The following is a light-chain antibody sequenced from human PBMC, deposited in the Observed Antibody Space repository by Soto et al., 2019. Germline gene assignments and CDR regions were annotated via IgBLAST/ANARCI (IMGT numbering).Light chain of an antibody. V-gene: IGKV3D-20*02. J-gene: IGKJ4*01. Sequence: EIVLTQSPGTLSLSPGERATLSCRASQSVSSSYSAWYQQKPGQAPRLLIYDASNRATGIPARFSGSGSGTDFTLTISSLEPEDFAVYYCQQRSNWHSLTFGGVTKVAIK. CDR2: DAS. CDR1: QSVSSSY. CDR3: QQRSNWHSLT.